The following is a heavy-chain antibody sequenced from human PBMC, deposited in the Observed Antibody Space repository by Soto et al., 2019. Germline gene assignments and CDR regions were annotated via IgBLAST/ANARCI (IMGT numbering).Heavy chain of an antibody. V-gene: IGHV1-69*01. CDR3: ASHSSGYQRSPFDY. Sequence: QVQLVQSGAEVNKPGSSVKVSCKASGGTFSSYAISWVRQAPGQGLEWMVGIIPIFGTANYAQKFQGRVTITADESTSTAYMELSSLRSEDTDVYYCASHSSGYQRSPFDYWGQGTLVTVSS. CDR2: IIPIFGTA. J-gene: IGHJ4*02. CDR1: GGTFSSYA. D-gene: IGHD3-22*01.